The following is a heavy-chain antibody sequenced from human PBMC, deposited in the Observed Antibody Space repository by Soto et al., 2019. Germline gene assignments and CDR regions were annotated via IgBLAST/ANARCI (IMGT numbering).Heavy chain of an antibody. Sequence: WASVKVSCEASGYTFTGYYMHWVRQAPGQGLEWMGWINPNSGGTDYAQKFQGWVTMTRDTSISTAYMELSRLRSDDTAVYYCARDGGHSEGTYYYYYGMDVGGQGNTLTV. CDR1: GYTFTGYY. V-gene: IGHV1-2*04. CDR3: ARDGGHSEGTYYYYYGMDV. J-gene: IGHJ6*02. CDR2: INPNSGGT. D-gene: IGHD5-18*01.